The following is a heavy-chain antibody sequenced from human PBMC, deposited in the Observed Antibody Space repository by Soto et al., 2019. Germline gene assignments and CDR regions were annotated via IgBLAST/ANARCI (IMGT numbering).Heavy chain of an antibody. CDR2: ISGGGSNT. J-gene: IGHJ4*02. Sequence: GGSLRLSCAASGFPFSSYVMSWVRQAPGKGLEWVSGISGGGSNTFYADFVKGRFTISRDNSKNTLLLQMNSLGAEDTAVYYCAKDSNKYSSSLRGRYFDYWGQGIGVTVSS. V-gene: IGHV3-23*01. CDR3: AKDSNKYSSSLRGRYFDY. CDR1: GFPFSSYV. D-gene: IGHD4-4*01.